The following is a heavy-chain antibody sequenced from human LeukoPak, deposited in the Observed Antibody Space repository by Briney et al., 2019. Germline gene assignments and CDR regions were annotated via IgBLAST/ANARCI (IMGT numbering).Heavy chain of an antibody. J-gene: IGHJ3*02. Sequence: GASVKVSCKASGYTFTGYYMHWVRQAPGQGLEWMGWINPNSGGTNYAQKFQGRVTMTRDTSISTAYMELSRLRSDDTAVYYCARGERITIFGVAREAFDIWGQGTMVTVSS. CDR1: GYTFTGYY. CDR2: INPNSGGT. V-gene: IGHV1-2*02. CDR3: ARGERITIFGVAREAFDI. D-gene: IGHD3-3*01.